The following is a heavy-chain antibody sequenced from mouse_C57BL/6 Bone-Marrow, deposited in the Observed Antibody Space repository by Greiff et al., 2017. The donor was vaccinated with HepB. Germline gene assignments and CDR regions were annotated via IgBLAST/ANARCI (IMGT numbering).Heavy chain of an antibody. D-gene: IGHD2-14*01. J-gene: IGHJ2*01. CDR3: ARDRFDYYFDY. Sequence: DVQLVESGGDLVKPGGSLKLSCVASGFTFSTSGMSWVRQTPDKRLEWVATINTGGTYTYYLDSVKGRFTISKDNARSTLFLQMSSLKSEDTGIYYCARDRFDYYFDYWGQGTTLTVSS. CDR1: GFTFSTSG. V-gene: IGHV5-6*01. CDR2: INTGGTYT.